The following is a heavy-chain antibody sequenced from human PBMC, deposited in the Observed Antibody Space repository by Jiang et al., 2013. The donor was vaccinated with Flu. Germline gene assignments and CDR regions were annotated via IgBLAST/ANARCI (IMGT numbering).Heavy chain of an antibody. CDR3: ARGVVSNFDY. V-gene: IGHV4-34*01. Sequence: LLKPSETLSLTCTVYGGSFSDYYWSWIRQPPGKGLEWIGEISHSGNTNYNPSLKSRVTISVDTSKKQISLKLSSVTAADTAVYYCARGVVSNFDYWGPGNPGHRLL. CDR2: ISHSGNT. CDR1: GGSFSDYY. J-gene: IGHJ4*02. D-gene: IGHD2-15*01.